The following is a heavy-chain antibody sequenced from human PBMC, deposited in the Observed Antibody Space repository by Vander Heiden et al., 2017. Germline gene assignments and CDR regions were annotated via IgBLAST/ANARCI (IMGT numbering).Heavy chain of an antibody. CDR3: TTDTYYYDSSGYYSDAFDI. D-gene: IGHD3-22*01. Sequence: EVQLVESGGGLGKPGGSLRLSCAASGFTFSNAWMNWVRQAPGKGLEWVGRIKSKTDGGTTDYAAPVKGRFTISRDDSKNTLYLQMNSLKTEDTAVYYCTTDTYYYDSSGYYSDAFDIWGQGTMVTVSS. V-gene: IGHV3-15*07. CDR1: GFTFSNAW. J-gene: IGHJ3*02. CDR2: IKSKTDGGTT.